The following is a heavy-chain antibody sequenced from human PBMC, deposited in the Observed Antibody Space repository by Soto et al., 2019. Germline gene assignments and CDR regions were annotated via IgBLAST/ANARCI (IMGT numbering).Heavy chain of an antibody. CDR3: ARDNFADIVVVPAGYYYYMDV. D-gene: IGHD2-2*01. CDR2: ISAYNGNT. V-gene: IGHV1-18*01. J-gene: IGHJ6*03. Sequence: AASVKVSCKASGYTFTSYGISWVRQAPGQGLEWMGWISAYNGNTNYAQKLQGRVTMTTDTSTSTAYMELRSLRSDDTAVYYCARDNFADIVVVPAGYYYYMDVWGKGTTVTVSS. CDR1: GYTFTSYG.